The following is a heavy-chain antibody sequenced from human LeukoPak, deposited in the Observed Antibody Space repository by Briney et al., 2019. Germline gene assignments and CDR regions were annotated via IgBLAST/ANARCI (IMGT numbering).Heavy chain of an antibody. CDR1: GFTFSSYW. J-gene: IGHJ4*02. CDR2: INSDGSMT. CDR3: EPTYYYGSGILN. D-gene: IGHD3-10*01. Sequence: GGSLRLSCAASGFTFSSYWMHWVRQAPGKGLVWVSRINSDGSMTGYADSVKGRFTISRDNAKNTLYLQMNRLRAEDTAVYYCEPTYYYGSGILNWGQGTLLTVSS. V-gene: IGHV3-74*01.